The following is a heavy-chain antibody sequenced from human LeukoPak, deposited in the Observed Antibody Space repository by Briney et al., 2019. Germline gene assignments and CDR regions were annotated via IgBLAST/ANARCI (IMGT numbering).Heavy chain of an antibody. CDR3: ARVNRGDAFDI. Sequence: PGGSLRLSCAASGFYFNNYAMHWVRQAPGKGLDWVAVIWYDGRNKFYADSLKGRFTISRDNSKNTLYLQMNSLRAEDTAVYYCARVNRGDAFDIWGQGTLVTVSS. V-gene: IGHV3-30*04. CDR2: IWYDGRNK. CDR1: GFYFNNYA. D-gene: IGHD3-16*02. J-gene: IGHJ3*02.